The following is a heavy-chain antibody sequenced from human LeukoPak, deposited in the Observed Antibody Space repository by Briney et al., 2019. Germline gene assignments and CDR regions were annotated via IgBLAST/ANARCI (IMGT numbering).Heavy chain of an antibody. CDR2: INHSGST. J-gene: IGHJ4*02. CDR3: ARGSRPTTVTTGDPKKFDY. D-gene: IGHD4-17*01. CDR1: GGSFSGYY. Sequence: SETLSLTCAVYGGSFSGYYWSWIRQPPGKGLEWIGEINHSGSTNYNPSLKSRVTISVDTSKNQFSLKLSSVAAADTAVYYCARGSRPTTVTTGDPKKFDYWGQGTLVTVS. V-gene: IGHV4-34*01.